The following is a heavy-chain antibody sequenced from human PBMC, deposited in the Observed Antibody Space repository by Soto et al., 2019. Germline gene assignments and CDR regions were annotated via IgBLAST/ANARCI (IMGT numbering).Heavy chain of an antibody. CDR3: ARDYTT. CDR1: GGTFRRDA. J-gene: IGHJ4*02. V-gene: IGHV1-69*01. Sequence: HVQLVQSGAEVKKPGSSVKVSCKAAGGTFRRDAFSWVRQAPGQGLEWMGGILPMFSTGNYAQRFKDRVTITADESTSTVYMELSSMRTEDTAMYYCARDYTTWGQGTLVTVSS. D-gene: IGHD1-1*01. CDR2: ILPMFSTG.